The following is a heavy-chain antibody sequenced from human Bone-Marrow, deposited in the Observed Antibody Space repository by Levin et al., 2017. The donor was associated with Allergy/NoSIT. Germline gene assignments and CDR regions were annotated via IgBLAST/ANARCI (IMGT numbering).Heavy chain of an antibody. J-gene: IGHJ4*02. Sequence: GGSLRLSCAASGFTFSDYAMNWVRQAPGKGLEWVSKIDDSGDDTDYADSVKGRFTISRDNAGNTLFLQMNGLSPEDTAVYYCARAQGFSLGAAIVPVAYWGQGTLVTVSS. D-gene: IGHD2-2*02. CDR3: ARAQGFSLGAAIVPVAY. V-gene: IGHV3-23*01. CDR1: GFTFSDYA. CDR2: IDDSGDDT.